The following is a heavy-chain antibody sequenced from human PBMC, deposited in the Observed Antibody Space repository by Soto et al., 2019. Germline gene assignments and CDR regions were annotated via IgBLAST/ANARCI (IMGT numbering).Heavy chain of an antibody. J-gene: IGHJ5*02. V-gene: IGHV1-18*01. CDR2: ISAYNGNT. D-gene: IGHD3-22*01. CDR3: ARDLFSRDSSGYYYNWFDP. CDR1: GYTFTSYG. Sequence: GASVKVSCKASGYTFTSYGISWVRQAPGQGLDWMGWISAYNGNTNYAQKLQGRVTMTTDTSTSTAYMELNSLRAEDTAVYYCARDLFSRDSSGYYYNWFDPWGQGTLVTVSS.